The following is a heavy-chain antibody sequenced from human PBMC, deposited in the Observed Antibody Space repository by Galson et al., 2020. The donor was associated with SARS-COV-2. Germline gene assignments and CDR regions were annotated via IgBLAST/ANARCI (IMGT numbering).Heavy chain of an antibody. D-gene: IGHD2-2*01. Sequence: GGSLRLSCAASGFTFSSYDMHWVRQAPGKGLEWVSAIGTAGDTHSPGTVTGRFTISRENAKNSLYLQMNRLRAGDTAVYYCARGDIVVVPAAMGGNYYYYYDLDVWCKGSTFTVSS. CDR2: IGTAGDT. CDR3: ARGDIVVVPAAMGGNYYYYYDLDV. V-gene: IGHV3-13*01. J-gene: IGHJ6*03. CDR1: GFTFSSYD.